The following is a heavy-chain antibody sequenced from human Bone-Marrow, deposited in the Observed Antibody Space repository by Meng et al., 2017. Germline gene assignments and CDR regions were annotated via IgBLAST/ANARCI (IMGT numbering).Heavy chain of an antibody. CDR1: GYTLTSYG. V-gene: IGHV1-18*01. CDR2: ISAYNGNT. CDR3: ARDLGGDD. D-gene: IGHD3-10*01. J-gene: IGHJ4*02. Sequence: QFKLLQSGTEVRKPRAEVTVSCKASGYTLTSYGISWVRQAHGQGLEWMGWISAYNGNTNYAQKLQGRVPMTTDTSKSTAYMELRSLRSDDTAVYYCARDLGGDDWGQGTLVTVSS.